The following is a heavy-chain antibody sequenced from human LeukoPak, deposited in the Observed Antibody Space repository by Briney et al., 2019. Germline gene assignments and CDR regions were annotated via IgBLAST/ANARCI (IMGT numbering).Heavy chain of an antibody. CDR2: INPNSGGT. V-gene: IGHV1-2*02. CDR3: AREVSHGHLIRSFDP. D-gene: IGHD3-3*02. CDR1: GYTFTGYY. Sequence: ASVKVSCKASGYTFTGYYMHWVRQAPGQGLEWMGWINPNSGGTNYAQKFQGRVTMTRDTSISTAYMELSRLRSDDTAVYYCAREVSHGHLIRSFDPWGQGTLVTVPS. J-gene: IGHJ5*02.